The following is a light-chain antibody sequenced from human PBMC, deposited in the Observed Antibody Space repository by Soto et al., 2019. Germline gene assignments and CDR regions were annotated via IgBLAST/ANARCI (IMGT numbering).Light chain of an antibody. J-gene: IGKJ5*01. Sequence: EIVVTKSLDTLSLQHGEGATLSCRASQSVTNGYLAWYQQKPGQAPRLLIYGASSRATGIPDRFSGSGSETDFTLTISRLEPEDFAMYYCQQYSSSPLITFSHVTRLEI. V-gene: IGKV3-20*01. CDR3: QQYSSSPLIT. CDR2: GAS. CDR1: QSVTNGY.